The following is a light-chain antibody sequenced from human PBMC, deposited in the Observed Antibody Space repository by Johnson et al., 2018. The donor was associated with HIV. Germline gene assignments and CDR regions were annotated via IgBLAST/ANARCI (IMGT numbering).Light chain of an antibody. CDR3: GTWDSSLSAYV. V-gene: IGLV1-51*01. J-gene: IGLJ1*01. Sequence: QSVLTQPPSMSAAQGQKVTISCSGSSSNIGNNYVSWYQQLPGTAPKLLIYDNNKRPSGIRDRFSGSKSGTSATLGITGLQTGDEADYYCGTWDSSLSAYVIGTGTKVTVL. CDR2: DNN. CDR1: SSNIGNNY.